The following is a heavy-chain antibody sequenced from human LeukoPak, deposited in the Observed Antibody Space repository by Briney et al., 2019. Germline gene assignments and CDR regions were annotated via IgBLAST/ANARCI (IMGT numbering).Heavy chain of an antibody. Sequence: PGGSLRLSCAASGFTFSTYDMNWVRQAPGKGLEWVSYTSLSGTTVHYADSVKGRFTISRDNAKNSLYLQMNSLRVEDTAVYYCARDWVAVGGDYMDVWGKGTTVTISS. CDR2: TSLSGTTV. CDR3: ARDWVAVGGDYMDV. CDR1: GFTFSTYD. V-gene: IGHV3-48*03. J-gene: IGHJ6*03. D-gene: IGHD2-15*01.